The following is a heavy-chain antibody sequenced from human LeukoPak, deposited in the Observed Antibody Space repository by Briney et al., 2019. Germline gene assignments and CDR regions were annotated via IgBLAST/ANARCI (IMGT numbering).Heavy chain of an antibody. CDR3: ARNYDFWSGYYYFHY. CDR1: GGSFSGYY. D-gene: IGHD3-3*01. V-gene: IGHV4-34*01. Sequence: SETLSLTCAVYGGSFSGYYWSWIRQPPGKGLEWIGEINHSGSTNYNPSLKSRVTISVDTSMNQFSLKLSSVTAADTAVYYCARNYDFWSGYYYFHYWGQGTLVTVSS. CDR2: INHSGST. J-gene: IGHJ4*02.